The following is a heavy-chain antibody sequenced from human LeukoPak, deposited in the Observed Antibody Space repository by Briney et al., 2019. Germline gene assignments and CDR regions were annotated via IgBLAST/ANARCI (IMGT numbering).Heavy chain of an antibody. CDR2: INPNSGGT. J-gene: IGHJ6*03. Sequence: ASVKVSCTASGYTFTVYYMHWVRQAPGQGLEWTGWINPNSGGTNYAQKFQGRVTMTRDTSISTAYMELSRLRSDDTAVYYCAHSYDVWSGLYMDVWGKGTTVTVSS. CDR3: AHSYDVWSGLYMDV. V-gene: IGHV1-2*02. CDR1: GYTFTVYY. D-gene: IGHD3-3*01.